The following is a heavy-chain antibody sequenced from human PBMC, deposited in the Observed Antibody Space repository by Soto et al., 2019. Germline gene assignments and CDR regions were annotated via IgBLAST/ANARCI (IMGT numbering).Heavy chain of an antibody. CDR3: ARLNKPGWFDP. Sequence: SETLSLTCAVSGDSITSNSYFWAWIRQPPGKGLEWIGSIYYSGTTYYNPSLKSPVTISVDNSKNLFSLTLSSVTAADTAVYYCARLNKPGWFDPWGQGTLVTVSS. CDR2: IYYSGTT. J-gene: IGHJ5*02. V-gene: IGHV4-39*01. CDR1: GDSITSNSYF.